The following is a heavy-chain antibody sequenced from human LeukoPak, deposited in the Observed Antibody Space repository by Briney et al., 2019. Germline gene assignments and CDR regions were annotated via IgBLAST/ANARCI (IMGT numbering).Heavy chain of an antibody. CDR3: ARDSFYGDFDAFDI. CDR1: GFTVSSNY. Sequence: GXSLRLSCAASGFTVSSNYMSWVRQAPGKGLEWVSVIYSGGSTYYADSVKGRFTISRDNSKNTLYLQMNSLRAEDTAVYYCARDSFYGDFDAFDIWGQGTMVTVSS. V-gene: IGHV3-53*01. CDR2: IYSGGST. J-gene: IGHJ3*02. D-gene: IGHD4-17*01.